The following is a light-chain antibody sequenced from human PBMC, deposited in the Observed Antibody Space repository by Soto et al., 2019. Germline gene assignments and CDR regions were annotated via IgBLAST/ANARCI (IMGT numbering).Light chain of an antibody. Sequence: ENVLTQSPATLSLSPGERATLSCRASQSVSSFFAWYHQKPGQAPRLVIYNAFNSATGIPARFSGSGSGTDFTLIISSLEPEDFAVYYCQQGFNWPTFGGGTKVEIK. V-gene: IGKV3-11*01. CDR3: QQGFNWPT. CDR2: NAF. CDR1: QSVSSF. J-gene: IGKJ4*01.